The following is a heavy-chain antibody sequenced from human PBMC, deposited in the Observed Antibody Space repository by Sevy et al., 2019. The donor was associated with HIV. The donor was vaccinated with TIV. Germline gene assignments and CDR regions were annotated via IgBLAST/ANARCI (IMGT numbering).Heavy chain of an antibody. CDR2: IFYSGNT. Sequence: SETLSLTCIVSGGSIASSSYSWGWIRQPPGKGLEWIGNIFYSGNTYYNPSLKSRVTISVDTSKNQFSLKLSPVTAADTAVYYCARHYRWSQTAYYYYYLDVWGKGTTVTVSS. D-gene: IGHD3-16*02. CDR1: GGSIASSSYS. V-gene: IGHV4-39*01. J-gene: IGHJ6*03. CDR3: ARHYRWSQTAYYYYYLDV.